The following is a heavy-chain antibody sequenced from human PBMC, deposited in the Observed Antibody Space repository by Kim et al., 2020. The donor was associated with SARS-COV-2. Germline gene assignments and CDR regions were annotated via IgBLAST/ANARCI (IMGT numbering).Heavy chain of an antibody. Sequence: GGSLRLSCAASGFTFSSYGMHWVRQAPGKGLEWVALMWYDGSIEYYTDSVKGRFTVSRDNSQNTLYLQMNSLRAEDTAVYFCARDQAGVKDVWGSGTTVT. V-gene: IGHV3-33*01. D-gene: IGHD2-8*01. CDR2: MWYDGSIE. J-gene: IGHJ6*03. CDR3: ARDQAGVKDV. CDR1: GFTFSSYG.